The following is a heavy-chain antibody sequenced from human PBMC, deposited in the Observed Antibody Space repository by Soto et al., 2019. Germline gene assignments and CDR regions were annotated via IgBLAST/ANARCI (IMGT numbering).Heavy chain of an antibody. CDR3: ARTTWGYGEPLDS. CDR2: ISWNSDST. V-gene: IGHV3-9*01. Sequence: EVHLVESGGGVAQPGRSLRLSCATSGFTFDDYAMHWVQQAPGKGLEWVSGISWNSDSTGYADSVKGRFTISRDNAKKSLFLQMNSLRSEDTAFYFCARTTWGYGEPLDSWGQGTLVTFSS. J-gene: IGHJ4*02. D-gene: IGHD4-17*01. CDR1: GFTFDDYA.